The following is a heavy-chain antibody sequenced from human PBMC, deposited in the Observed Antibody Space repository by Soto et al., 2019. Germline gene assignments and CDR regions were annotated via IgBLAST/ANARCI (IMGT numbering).Heavy chain of an antibody. CDR1: GGSISSYY. J-gene: IGHJ5*02. D-gene: IGHD3-10*01. CDR2: IYYSGST. Sequence: SETLSLTCTVSGGSISSYYWSWIRQPPGKGLEWIGYIYYSGSTNYNPSLKSRVTISVDTSKNQFSLKLSSVTAADTAVYYCARGYYGSGSLWWFDPWGQGTLVTVSS. CDR3: ARGYYGSGSLWWFDP. V-gene: IGHV4-59*01.